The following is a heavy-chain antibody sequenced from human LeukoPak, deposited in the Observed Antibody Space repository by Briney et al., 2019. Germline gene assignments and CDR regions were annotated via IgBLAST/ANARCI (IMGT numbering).Heavy chain of an antibody. CDR2: IYKDGRT. CDR3: AKSLTYYHENSDSI. CDR1: GFIVSSNY. D-gene: IGHD3-22*01. V-gene: IGHV3-53*01. J-gene: IGHJ4*02. Sequence: GGSLRLSCAASGFIVSSNYMTWVRQAPGKGLEWVSVIYKDGRTFYADSVKGRFTISRDNSKNTLYLQMNSLRAEDTAVYYCAKSLTYYHENSDSIWGQGTQVTVSS.